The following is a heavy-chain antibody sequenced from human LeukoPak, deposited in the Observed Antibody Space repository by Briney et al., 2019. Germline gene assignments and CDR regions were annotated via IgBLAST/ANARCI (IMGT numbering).Heavy chain of an antibody. Sequence: ASVKVSCKASGYSFTGSAMNWVRQAPGQGLEWMGWINTNTGNPTYAQGFTGRFVFSLDTSVSTAYIQISSLKTEDTAVYFCARSQTYGDHPPFDYWGQGTLVTVSS. CDR1: GYSFTGSA. J-gene: IGHJ4*02. CDR2: INTNTGNP. D-gene: IGHD4-17*01. CDR3: ARSQTYGDHPPFDY. V-gene: IGHV7-4-1*02.